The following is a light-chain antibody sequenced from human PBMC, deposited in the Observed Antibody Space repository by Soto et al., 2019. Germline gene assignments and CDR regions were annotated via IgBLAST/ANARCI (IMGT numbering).Light chain of an antibody. Sequence: EIVLTQSPATLSLFPGERATLSCRASQSVSSYLAWYQQKPGQAPRLLIYDASNRATGIPARFSGSGSGTDFTLTISSLEPEDFAVYYCQQQVTFGGGTKVEIK. J-gene: IGKJ4*01. CDR3: QQQVT. CDR2: DAS. V-gene: IGKV3-11*01. CDR1: QSVSSY.